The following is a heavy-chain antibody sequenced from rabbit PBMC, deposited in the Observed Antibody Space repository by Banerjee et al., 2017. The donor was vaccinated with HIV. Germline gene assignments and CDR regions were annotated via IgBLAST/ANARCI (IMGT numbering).Heavy chain of an antibody. D-gene: IGHD4-2*01. J-gene: IGHJ4*01. CDR3: ARDNASYGGSFYL. V-gene: IGHV1S45*01. CDR2: IVTGTGSA. CDR1: GFSFSDSYY. Sequence: QEQLVESGGGLVQPEGSLTLTCTASGFSFSDSYYMCWVRQAPGKGLEWIGCIVTGTGSAYFASWAKGRFIIFKPSSTTVTLQMTSLTAADTATYFCARDNASYGGSFYLWGPGTLVTVS.